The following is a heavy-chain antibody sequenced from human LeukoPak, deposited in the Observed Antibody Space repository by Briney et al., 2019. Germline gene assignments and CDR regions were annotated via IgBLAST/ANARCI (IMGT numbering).Heavy chain of an antibody. CDR3: ARFPPGAAGNY. Sequence: SETLSLTCAVYVGSFSDYYWSWIRQPPGKGLEWIGEINHSGSTKYNPSLKGRVSISVDTSKNQFSLKLSSVTAADTAVYYCARFPPGAAGNYWGQGTLVTVSS. J-gene: IGHJ4*02. CDR1: VGSFSDYY. V-gene: IGHV4-34*01. CDR2: INHSGST. D-gene: IGHD6-25*01.